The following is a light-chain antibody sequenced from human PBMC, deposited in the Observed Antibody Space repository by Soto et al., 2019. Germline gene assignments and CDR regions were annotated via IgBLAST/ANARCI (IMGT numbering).Light chain of an antibody. CDR1: QSISNY. Sequence: DIQMTQSPSSLSQSVGDRVTITCRPSQSISNYVNWYQQKPGKAPNLLVYGASNLLSGVPSRFTGSGSRTDFTLTISSLQPEDVATYYCQQCYSTPFTFGPGTKVDIK. CDR2: GAS. CDR3: QQCYSTPFT. V-gene: IGKV1-39*01. J-gene: IGKJ3*01.